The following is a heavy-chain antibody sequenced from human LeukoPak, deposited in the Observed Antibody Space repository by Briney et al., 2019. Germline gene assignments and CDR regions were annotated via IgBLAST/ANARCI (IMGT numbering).Heavy chain of an antibody. Sequence: ASVKVSCKASGYTFTGYYMHWVRQAPGQGLEWMGWINPNSGGTNYAQKFQGRVTMTRDTSISTAYMELSRLRSEDTAVYYCARASPHLGSSSWKDAFDIWGQGTMVTVSS. J-gene: IGHJ3*02. CDR1: GYTFTGYY. D-gene: IGHD6-13*01. V-gene: IGHV1-2*02. CDR3: ARASPHLGSSSWKDAFDI. CDR2: INPNSGGT.